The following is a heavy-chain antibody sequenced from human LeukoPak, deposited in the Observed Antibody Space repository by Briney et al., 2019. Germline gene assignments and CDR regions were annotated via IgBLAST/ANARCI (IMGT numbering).Heavy chain of an antibody. CDR2: MNEEGRRK. D-gene: IGHD2-15*01. V-gene: IGHV3-7*01. Sequence: LPGGSLRLSCSASGFTLSNNWMAWVRQVPGKGLEWVANMNEEGRRKNYVYSVKGRFTISRDNAKNSLYLQMNSLRAEDTAVYYCARDVSPYCSDGICYDAFDIWGQETMVTVSS. CDR3: ARDVSPYCSDGICYDAFDI. CDR1: GFTLSNNW. J-gene: IGHJ3*02.